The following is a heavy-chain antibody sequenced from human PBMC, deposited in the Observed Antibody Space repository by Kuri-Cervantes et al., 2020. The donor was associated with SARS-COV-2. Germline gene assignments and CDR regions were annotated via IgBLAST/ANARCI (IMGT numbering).Heavy chain of an antibody. Sequence: GGSLRLSCKGSGYSFTSYWIGWVRQMPGKGLEWMGIIYPGDSDTRYSPSFQGQVTISADKSISTAYLQWSSLKASDTAMYYCARQGGYSGYDESYYFDYWGQGTLVTVSS. D-gene: IGHD5-12*01. CDR2: IYPGDSDT. CDR1: GYSFTSYW. CDR3: ARQGGYSGYDESYYFDY. J-gene: IGHJ4*02. V-gene: IGHV5-51*01.